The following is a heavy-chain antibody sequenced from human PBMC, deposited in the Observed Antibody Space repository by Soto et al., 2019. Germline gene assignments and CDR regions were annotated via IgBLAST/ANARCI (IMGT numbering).Heavy chain of an antibody. D-gene: IGHD4-17*01. Sequence: SVKVSCKASGGTFSSYAISWVRQAPGQGLEWMGGIIPIFGTANYAQKFQGRVTITADESTSTAYMELSSLRSEDTAVYYCARDDYCGDSYYYYGMDVWGQGTTVTVSS. J-gene: IGHJ6*02. CDR2: IIPIFGTA. CDR1: GGTFSSYA. V-gene: IGHV1-69*13. CDR3: ARDDYCGDSYYYYGMDV.